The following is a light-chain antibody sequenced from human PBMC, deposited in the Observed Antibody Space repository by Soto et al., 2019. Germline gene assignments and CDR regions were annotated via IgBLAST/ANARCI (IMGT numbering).Light chain of an antibody. CDR3: QQYANSPT. V-gene: IGKV3-20*01. CDR1: QTVTNSY. Sequence: EIVLTQSPGTLSLSQGERATLSCRASQTVTNSYVAWYQQQLGQAPRLLIYGASIRATGIPDRFSGSGSGTDFTLTISGLEPEDSAVFYCQQYANSPTFGQGTKVDIK. CDR2: GAS. J-gene: IGKJ1*01.